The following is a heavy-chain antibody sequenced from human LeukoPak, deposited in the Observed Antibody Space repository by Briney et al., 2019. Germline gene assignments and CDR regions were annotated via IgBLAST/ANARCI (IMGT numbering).Heavy chain of an antibody. V-gene: IGHV4-4*02. CDR1: GASISSSNW. CDR3: AKGAGGFSYYNWFDP. CDR2: IYHSGTT. D-gene: IGHD5-18*01. Sequence: SETLSLTCAVSGASISSSNWLSWVRQPPGKGLEWIGEIYHSGTTHYNPSLESRVTISVDTSKNQFSLKLASVTAADTAIYYCAKGAGGFSYYNWFDPWGQGTLVTVSS. J-gene: IGHJ5*02.